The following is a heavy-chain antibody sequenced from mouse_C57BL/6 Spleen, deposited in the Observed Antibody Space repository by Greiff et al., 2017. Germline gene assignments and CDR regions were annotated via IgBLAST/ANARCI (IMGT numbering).Heavy chain of an antibody. CDR2: IDPANGDT. J-gene: IGHJ4*01. D-gene: IGHD3-2*02. CDR1: GFNIKDTY. CDR3: ARKDGSGFVRYYAMDD. Sequence: VQLQQSVAELVRPGASVKLSCTASGFNIKDTYMHWVKQRPEQGLEWIGRIDPANGDTKYAPKFQGKATITADTSSNTAYLQLSSLTSEDTDIWDCARKDGSGFVRYYAMDDWGKGTSVTVST. V-gene: IGHV14-3*01.